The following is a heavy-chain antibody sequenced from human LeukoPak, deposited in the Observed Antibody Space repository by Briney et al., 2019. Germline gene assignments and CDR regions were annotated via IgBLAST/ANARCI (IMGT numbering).Heavy chain of an antibody. V-gene: IGHV6-1*01. Sequence: SQTLSLTCAISGYSVSSNSAAWNWITQSPSRGLEGLGRTYYRSKWYNDYAVSVKSRITINQDTSKNQFSLQLNAVTPEDTAVYYCAREDSSSPSPFDYWGQGTLVTVSS. J-gene: IGHJ4*02. CDR1: GYSVSSNSAA. CDR2: TYYRSKWYN. D-gene: IGHD6-13*01. CDR3: AREDSSSPSPFDY.